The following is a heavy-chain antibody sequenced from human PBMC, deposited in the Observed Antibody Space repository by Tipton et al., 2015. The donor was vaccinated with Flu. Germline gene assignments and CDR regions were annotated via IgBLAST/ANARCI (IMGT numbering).Heavy chain of an antibody. CDR1: GFTFSSYW. Sequence: GSLRLSCAASGFTFSSYWMSWVRQAPGKGLEGVANIKQDGREKYYVDSVKGRFTISRDNAKNSLYLQMNSLRAEDTAVYYCARLGYSSSWGTFYYYYGMDVWGQGTTVTVSS. V-gene: IGHV3-7*01. CDR2: IKQDGREK. CDR3: ARLGYSSSWGTFYYYYGMDV. D-gene: IGHD6-13*01. J-gene: IGHJ6*02.